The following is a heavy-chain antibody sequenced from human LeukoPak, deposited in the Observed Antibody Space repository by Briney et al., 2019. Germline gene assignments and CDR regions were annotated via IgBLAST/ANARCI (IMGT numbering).Heavy chain of an antibody. V-gene: IGHV4-34*01. CDR1: GGSFSGYY. CDR3: ARGGHIEVFTANYWYIDL. CDR2: INHSGST. D-gene: IGHD2-21*02. J-gene: IGHJ2*01. Sequence: SETLSLTCAVYGGSFSGYYWSWIRQPPGKGLEWIGEINHSGSTNYNPSLKSRVTISVDTSKNQFSLKLSSVTAADTAVYYCARGGHIEVFTANYWYIDLWGRGTLVTVSS.